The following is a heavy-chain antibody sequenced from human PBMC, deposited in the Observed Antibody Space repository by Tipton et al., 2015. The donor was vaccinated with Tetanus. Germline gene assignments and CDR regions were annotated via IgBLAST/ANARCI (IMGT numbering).Heavy chain of an antibody. Sequence: QVQLVQSGAEVKKPGASVKVSCKASGYTFTSYYMHWVRQAPGQGLEWMGIINPSGGSTSYAQKFQGRVTMTRDTSTSTVYMELSSLRSEDTAVYYCARDPHVPVVSYYYYYGMDVWGQGTTVTVSS. V-gene: IGHV1-46*01. CDR2: INPSGGST. CDR3: ARDPHVPVVSYYYYYGMDV. CDR1: GYTFTSYY. D-gene: IGHD2-2*01. J-gene: IGHJ6*02.